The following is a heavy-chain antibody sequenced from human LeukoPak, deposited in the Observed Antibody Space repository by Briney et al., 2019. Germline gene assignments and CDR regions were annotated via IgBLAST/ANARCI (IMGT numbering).Heavy chain of an antibody. Sequence: SETLSLTCTVSGGSISSYYWSWIRQPPGKGLEWIGYIYYSGSSNYNPSLKSRDTISVDTSKNQFSLKLSSVTAADTAVYYCARVATPNYYDSSGYDPDAFDIWGQGTMVTVSS. CDR1: GGSISSYY. CDR3: ARVATPNYYDSSGYDPDAFDI. CDR2: IYYSGSS. D-gene: IGHD3-22*01. J-gene: IGHJ3*02. V-gene: IGHV4-59*01.